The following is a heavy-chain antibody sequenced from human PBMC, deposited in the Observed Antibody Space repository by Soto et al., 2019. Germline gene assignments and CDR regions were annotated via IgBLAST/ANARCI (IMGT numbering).Heavy chain of an antibody. J-gene: IGHJ6*02. Sequence: EVQLVESGGGLVKPGGSLRLSCADSGFTFSSYSMNWVRQAPGKGLEWVSSISSSSSYIYYADSVKGRFNISRDNAKNSLYLQMNSLRAEDTAVYYCARVPSSYYDFWSGYSYYYYGMDVWGQGTTVTVSS. D-gene: IGHD3-3*01. CDR1: GFTFSSYS. CDR2: ISSSSSYI. CDR3: ARVPSSYYDFWSGYSYYYYGMDV. V-gene: IGHV3-21*01.